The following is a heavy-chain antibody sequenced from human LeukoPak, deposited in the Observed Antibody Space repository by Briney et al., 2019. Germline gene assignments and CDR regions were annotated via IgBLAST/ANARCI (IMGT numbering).Heavy chain of an antibody. CDR1: GFTFSDYY. CDR3: ARDGSSPYYYFDY. V-gene: IGHV3-11*01. D-gene: IGHD6-13*01. CDR2: ISSSGSTI. J-gene: IGHJ4*02. Sequence: GSLRLSCAASGFTFSDYYMSWIRQAPGKGLEWVSYISSSGSTIYYADSVKGRFAISRDNAKNSLYLQMNSLRAEDTAVYYCARDGSSPYYYFDYWGQGTLVTVSS.